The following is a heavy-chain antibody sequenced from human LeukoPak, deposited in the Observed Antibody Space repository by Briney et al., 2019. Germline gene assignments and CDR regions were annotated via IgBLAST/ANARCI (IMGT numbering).Heavy chain of an antibody. D-gene: IGHD2-2*01. J-gene: IGHJ3*02. CDR3: ARVPLVGGAFDI. CDR1: GGTFSSYA. CDR2: IITIFGKA. Sequence: GASVKVSCKASGGTFSSYAMSWVRQAPGQGLEWMGGIITIFGKANYAQKLKGRVTITTDSSTITAYIELSSLRSEDTAVYYCARVPLVGGAFDIWGQGTMVTVSS. V-gene: IGHV1-69*05.